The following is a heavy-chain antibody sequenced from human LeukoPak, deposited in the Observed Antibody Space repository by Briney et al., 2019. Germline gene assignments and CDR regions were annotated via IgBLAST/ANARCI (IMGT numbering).Heavy chain of an antibody. CDR2: IFHSGST. J-gene: IGHJ5*02. CDR3: ARGTRDGYNTRWFDP. V-gene: IGHV4-4*02. CDR1: GGSISSGYW. D-gene: IGHD5-24*01. Sequence: SETLSLTCAVSGGSISSGYWWSWVRPPPGKGLEWIGEIFHSGSTDYNPSLKSRVTMSVDTSKNQFSLKLSSVTAADTAVYYCARGTRDGYNTRWFDPWGQGTLVTVSS.